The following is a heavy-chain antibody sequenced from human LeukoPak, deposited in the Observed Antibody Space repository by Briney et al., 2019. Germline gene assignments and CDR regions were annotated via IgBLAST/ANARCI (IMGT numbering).Heavy chain of an antibody. CDR1: GGSISSGGYS. J-gene: IGHJ4*02. CDR3: AGLLGPPTVRGVIWVFDY. D-gene: IGHD3-10*01. V-gene: IGHV4-30-2*01. CDR2: IYHSGST. Sequence: PSQTLSLTCAVSGGSISSGGYSWSWIRQPPGKGLEWIGYIYHSGSTYYNPSLKSRVTISVDRSKNQFSLKLSSVTAADTAVYYCAGLLGPPTVRGVIWVFDYWGQGTLVTVSS.